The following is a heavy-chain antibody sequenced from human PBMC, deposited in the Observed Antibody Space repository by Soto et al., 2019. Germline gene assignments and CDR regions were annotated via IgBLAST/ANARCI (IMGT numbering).Heavy chain of an antibody. CDR1: GGTFSSYA. D-gene: IGHD3-9*01. CDR2: IIPILGIA. J-gene: IGHJ4*02. CDR3: ASLRYFDWLSSYYFDY. V-gene: IGHV1-69*04. Sequence: ASVKVSCKASGGTFSSYAISWVRQAPGQGLEWMGRIIPILGIANYAQKFQGRVTITADKSTSTAYMELSSLRSEDTAVYYCASLRYFDWLSSYYFDYWGQGTLVTVSS.